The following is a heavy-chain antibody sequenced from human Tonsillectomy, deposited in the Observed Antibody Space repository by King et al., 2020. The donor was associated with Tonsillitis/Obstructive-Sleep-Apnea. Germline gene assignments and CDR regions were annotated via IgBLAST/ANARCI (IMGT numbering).Heavy chain of an antibody. D-gene: IGHD6-6*01. CDR1: GFTFSSYA. Sequence: VQLVESGGGLVQPGGSLRLSCAASGFTFSSYAMTWVRQAPGKGLEWVSAISGSGGSTYYADSVKGRFTFSRDNSKNTLYLQMNSLRAEDTAVYYCAKDRFYSSSSDYWFDPWGQGTLVTVSS. J-gene: IGHJ5*02. CDR2: ISGSGGST. V-gene: IGHV3-23*04. CDR3: AKDRFYSSSSDYWFDP.